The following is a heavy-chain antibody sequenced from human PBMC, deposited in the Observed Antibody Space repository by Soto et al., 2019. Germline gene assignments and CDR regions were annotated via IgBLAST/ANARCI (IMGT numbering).Heavy chain of an antibody. CDR1: GGSISDYY. V-gene: IGHV4-59*01. CDR2: IYYSGST. J-gene: IGHJ5*02. CDR3: ARGSKDWFDP. D-gene: IGHD2-2*01. Sequence: QVQLQESGPGLGKPSETLSLTCTVSGGSISDYYWSWIRQSPGKGLEWIGYIYYSGSTKYNPSLKSRVTISVETSKNQFSLRLSSVTAADTAVYYCARGSKDWFDPWGQGTLVTVSS.